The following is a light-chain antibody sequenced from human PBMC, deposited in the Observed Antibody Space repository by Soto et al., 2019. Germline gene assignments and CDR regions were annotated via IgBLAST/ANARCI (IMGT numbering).Light chain of an antibody. J-gene: IGLJ1*01. Sequence: QSVLTQPASVSASPGQSIAISCTGTSSDVGGYNYVSWYQQHPGKAPKLMIYDVSNRPPGVSNRFSGSKSGNTAPLTISGLQAEDEADYYCSSYTSSTTYVFGTGTKVTVL. CDR3: SSYTSSTTYV. CDR1: SSDVGGYNY. CDR2: DVS. V-gene: IGLV2-14*01.